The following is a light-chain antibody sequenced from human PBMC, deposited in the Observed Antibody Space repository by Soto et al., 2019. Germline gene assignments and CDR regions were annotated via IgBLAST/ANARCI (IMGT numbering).Light chain of an antibody. CDR3: QQYGSSPQWT. J-gene: IGKJ1*01. CDR2: GAS. CDR1: QSVSSSY. V-gene: IGKV3-20*01. Sequence: EIVLTQSPGTLPLSPGERATLSCRASQSVSSSYLAWYQQKPGQATRLLIYGASSRATGIPDRFSGSGSGTDFTLTISRLEPEDFEVYYCQQYGSSPQWTFGQGTKVEIK.